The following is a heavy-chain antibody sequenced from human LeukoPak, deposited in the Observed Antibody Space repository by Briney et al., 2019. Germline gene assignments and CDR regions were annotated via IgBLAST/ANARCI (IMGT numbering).Heavy chain of an antibody. CDR2: IYSGGGT. Sequence: PGGSLRLSRAASGFTVSSNYMGWVRQAPGKGLEWVSFIYSGGGTYYADSVKGRFTISRDNSKNTLSLQMNNLRAEDTAVYYCARGQGSTSAWYFDYWGQGTLVTVSS. CDR3: ARGQGSTSAWYFDY. V-gene: IGHV3-53*01. CDR1: GFTVSSNY. D-gene: IGHD6-19*01. J-gene: IGHJ4*02.